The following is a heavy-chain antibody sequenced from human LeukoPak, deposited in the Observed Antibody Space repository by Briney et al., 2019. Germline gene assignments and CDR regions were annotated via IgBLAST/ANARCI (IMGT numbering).Heavy chain of an antibody. CDR1: AYTLTELS. CDR3: ATLYSGYDFKLDY. J-gene: IGHJ4*02. D-gene: IGHD5-12*01. Sequence: ASVKVSCKVSAYTLTELSMHWVRQAPGKGLEWMGGFDPEDGETIYAQKFQGRVTMTEDTSTDTAYMELSSLRSEDTAVYYCATLYSGYDFKLDYWGQGTLVTVSS. CDR2: FDPEDGET. V-gene: IGHV1-24*01.